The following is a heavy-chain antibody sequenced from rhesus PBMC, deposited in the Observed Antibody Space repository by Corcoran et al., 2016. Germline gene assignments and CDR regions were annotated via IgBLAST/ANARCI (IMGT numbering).Heavy chain of an antibody. CDR2: MRNKANGGTE. CDR3: TRRAGVTNFDY. D-gene: IGHD3-34*01. Sequence: EVRLVESGGGLVQPGGSLRLSCAASGFSFSDYYMSWVRQAPGKGPEWVGFMRNKANGGTEEYAASVKGRFTISRDDSKSIASLQMNSLKTEDTAVYYCTRRAGVTNFDYWGQGVLVTVSS. J-gene: IGHJ4*01. V-gene: IGHV3-116*02. CDR1: GFSFSDYY.